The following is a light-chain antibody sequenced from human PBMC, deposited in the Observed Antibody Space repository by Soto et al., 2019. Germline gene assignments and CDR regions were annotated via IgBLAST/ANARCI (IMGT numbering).Light chain of an antibody. J-gene: IGLJ1*01. V-gene: IGLV1-51*01. CDR3: GTWDSGLTSSFYV. Sequence: QSALTQPPSVSAAPGQKVTISCSGSSTNIGNNFVSWYQQLPGSAPRLLIYDNSNRPLGIPDRFSGSKSGTSATLDITGLQTGDEADYYCGTWDSGLTSSFYVLGTGTKVTVL. CDR1: STNIGNNF. CDR2: DNS.